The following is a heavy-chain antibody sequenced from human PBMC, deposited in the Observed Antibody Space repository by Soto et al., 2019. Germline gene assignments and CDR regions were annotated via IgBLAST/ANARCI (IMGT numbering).Heavy chain of an antibody. CDR1: NGSISTTSYN. V-gene: IGHV4-39*01. D-gene: IGHD3-16*02. J-gene: IGHJ4*02. CDR3: ARHGSF. Sequence: QMQLQKSGPGLVNPSETLSLTCTVSNGSISTTSYNWGWIRQSPGKGLEWIGTIFYTGTTSYNPFLKSRVTITVDTSNNQFSLKLASVTAADTAVYYCARHGSFWGQGILVVVSS. CDR2: IFYTGTT.